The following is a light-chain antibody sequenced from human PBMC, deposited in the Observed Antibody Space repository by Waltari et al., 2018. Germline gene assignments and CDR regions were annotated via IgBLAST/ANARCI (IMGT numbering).Light chain of an antibody. V-gene: IGLV1-47*01. CDR3: GTWDDSLSRPV. CDR2: KNN. CDR1: SSNIESNY. J-gene: IGLJ3*02. Sequence: QSVLTQPPSASGTPGQRVTISCSGSSSNIESNYVYWYQQFPGTAPKVLMFKNNPRPLGFSDRLSASKSGASASLAISGLRSDDEADYYCGTWDDSLSRPVFGGGTKLTVL.